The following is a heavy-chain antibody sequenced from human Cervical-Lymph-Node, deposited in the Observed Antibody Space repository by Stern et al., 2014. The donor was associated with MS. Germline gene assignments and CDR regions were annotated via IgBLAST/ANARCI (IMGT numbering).Heavy chain of an antibody. CDR1: GYTLTNYP. D-gene: IGHD5-18*01. CDR2: INTNTGNS. J-gene: IGHJ4*02. Sequence: QMQLVQSGSELKEPGASVTVSCTASGYTLTNYPMNWVRQAPGQGLEWMGWINTNTGNSTYAQGFTGRFVFSLDTSVSTAYLHISSLKAEDTAVYYCARDFVDTAMITRSDYLDSWGQGTLVTVSS. V-gene: IGHV7-4-1*02. CDR3: ARDFVDTAMITRSDYLDS.